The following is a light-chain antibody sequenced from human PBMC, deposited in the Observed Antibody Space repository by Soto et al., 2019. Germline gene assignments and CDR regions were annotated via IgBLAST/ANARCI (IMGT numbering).Light chain of an antibody. V-gene: IGKV3-11*01. CDR1: QSVSSY. CDR2: DAS. Sequence: EIVLTQSPATLSLSPGERATLSCRASQSVSSYLACYQQKPGQAPRLLIYDASNRATGIPARFSGSGSGTDFTLTISSLEPEDFAVYYCHQRSNWPRTFGQGTNLESK. CDR3: HQRSNWPRT. J-gene: IGKJ2*01.